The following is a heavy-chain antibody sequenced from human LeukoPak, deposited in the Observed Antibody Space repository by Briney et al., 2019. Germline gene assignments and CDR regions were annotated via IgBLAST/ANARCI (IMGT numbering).Heavy chain of an antibody. CDR2: IYYSGST. J-gene: IGHJ4*02. CDR1: GGSISCSSYY. V-gene: IGHV4-39*01. Sequence: SETLSLTCTVSGGSISCSSYYWGWVRQPPGKGLEWIGSIYYSGSTYYNPSLKSRVTISVDTSKNQFSLKLSSVTAADTAVYYCARKTAIAVADYWGQGTLVTVSS. CDR3: ARKTAIAVADY. D-gene: IGHD6-19*01.